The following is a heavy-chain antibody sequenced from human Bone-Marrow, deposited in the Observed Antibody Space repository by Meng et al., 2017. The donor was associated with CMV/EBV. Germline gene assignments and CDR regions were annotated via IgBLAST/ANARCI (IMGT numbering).Heavy chain of an antibody. Sequence: GGSLRLSCAASGFSFSANWMHWVRHAPGKGLVWVSHISGDGSHTMYADSVKGRFSIPRDNAKNTVFLQMKSLGADDTAVYYCARQLGGGGVDVWGQGTTVTVYS. CDR3: ARQLGGGGVDV. V-gene: IGHV3-74*03. J-gene: IGHJ6*01. CDR2: ISGDGSHT. CDR1: GFSFSANW. D-gene: IGHD3-16*01.